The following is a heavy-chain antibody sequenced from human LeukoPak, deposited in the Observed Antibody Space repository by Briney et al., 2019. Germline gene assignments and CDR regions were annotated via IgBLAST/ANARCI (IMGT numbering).Heavy chain of an antibody. J-gene: IGHJ4*02. V-gene: IGHV4-38-2*02. CDR1: GGSISSYY. CDR3: ARGGRRYSSGWYSDFDY. CDR2: IYHSGST. Sequence: SETLSLTCTVSGGSISSYYWSWIRQPPGKGLEWIGSIYHSGSTYYNPSLKSRVTISVDTSKNQFSLKLSSVTAADTAVYYCARGGRRYSSGWYSDFDYWGQGTLVTVSS. D-gene: IGHD6-19*01.